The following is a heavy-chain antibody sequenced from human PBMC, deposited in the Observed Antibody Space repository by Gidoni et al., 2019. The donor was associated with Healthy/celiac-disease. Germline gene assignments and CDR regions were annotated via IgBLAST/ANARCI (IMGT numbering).Heavy chain of an antibody. J-gene: IGHJ4*02. CDR1: GYSFPTSW. Sequence: EVQLVQSGAEVKKPGASLKIPCKGSGYSFPTSWTGWVRQMPGKGLEWMGGNYPGDSDTRYSPSFQGQVTISADKSISTAYLQWSSLKASDTAMYYCARRGYSYGFGWDYSFDYWGQGTLVTVSS. V-gene: IGHV5-51*01. CDR2: NYPGDSDT. CDR3: ARRGYSYGFGWDYSFDY. D-gene: IGHD5-18*01.